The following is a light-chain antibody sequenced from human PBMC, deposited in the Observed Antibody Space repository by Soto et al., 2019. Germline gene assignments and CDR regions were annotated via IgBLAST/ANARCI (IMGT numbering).Light chain of an antibody. J-gene: IGLJ3*02. V-gene: IGLV2-14*01. Sequence: QSALTQPASVSGSPGQSITISCTGTASDIGNYNYVSWYQVHPGKAPKLLIYGVSNRPSGVSNRFSGSESGNAASLTISGLQAEDEADYYCYSYSAYTTLWVFGGGTKVTVL. CDR1: ASDIGNYNY. CDR3: YSYSAYTTLWV. CDR2: GVS.